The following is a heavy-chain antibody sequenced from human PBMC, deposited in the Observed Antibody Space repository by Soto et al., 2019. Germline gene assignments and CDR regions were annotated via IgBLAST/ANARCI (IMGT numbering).Heavy chain of an antibody. CDR2: ISYDGSNK. CDR1: GFTFSSYG. J-gene: IGHJ6*02. D-gene: IGHD6-6*01. CDR3: AKVTSSIAARYRNYYYYGMDV. Sequence: GGSLRLSCAASGFTFSSYGMHWVRQAPGKGLEWVAVISYDGSNKYYADSVKGRFTISRDNSKNTLYLQMNSLRAEDTAVYYCAKVTSSIAARYRNYYYYGMDVWGQGTTVT. V-gene: IGHV3-30*18.